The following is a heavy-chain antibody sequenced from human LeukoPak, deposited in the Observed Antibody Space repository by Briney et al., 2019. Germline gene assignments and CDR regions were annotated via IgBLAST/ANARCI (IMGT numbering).Heavy chain of an antibody. CDR1: GSTFSNYE. J-gene: IGHJ4*02. D-gene: IGHD3-22*01. CDR3: ARGRLGWLFDY. V-gene: IGHV3-48*03. Sequence: GGSLRLSCAASGSTFSNYEMNWIRQAPGKGLEWVSYISSSGNTIYYVESVKGRFTISRDNAKNSLYLQMNSLRAEDTAVYYCARGRLGWLFDYWGQGTLVTVSS. CDR2: ISSSGNTI.